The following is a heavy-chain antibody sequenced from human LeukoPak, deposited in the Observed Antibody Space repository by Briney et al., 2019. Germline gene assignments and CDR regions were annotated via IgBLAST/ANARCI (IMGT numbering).Heavy chain of an antibody. V-gene: IGHV4-31*03. CDR1: GGSISSGDYY. Sequence: SQTLSLTCTVSGGSISSGDYYWSWIRQHPGKGLEWIGYIYYSGSTYYSPSLKSRVTISVDTSKNQFSLKLSSVTAADTAVYYCARDSGYEYWYFDLWGRGTLVTVSS. CDR3: ARDSGYEYWYFDL. D-gene: IGHD5-12*01. J-gene: IGHJ2*01. CDR2: IYYSGST.